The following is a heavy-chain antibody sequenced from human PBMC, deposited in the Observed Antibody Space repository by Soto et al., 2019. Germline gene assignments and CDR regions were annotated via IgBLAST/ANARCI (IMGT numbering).Heavy chain of an antibody. D-gene: IGHD6-13*01. Sequence: QVQLVQSGAEVKKPGASVKDSCKASGYTFTNSTMHWVRQAPGQRLEWMGWINVGNGKTKYSQKFQGRVTITRDTSASKAYMELSSLGSEDTAVYFCARGILAAAVNDYWGQGTLVTVSS. CDR3: ARGILAAAVNDY. J-gene: IGHJ4*02. CDR2: INVGNGKT. CDR1: GYTFTNST. V-gene: IGHV1-3*01.